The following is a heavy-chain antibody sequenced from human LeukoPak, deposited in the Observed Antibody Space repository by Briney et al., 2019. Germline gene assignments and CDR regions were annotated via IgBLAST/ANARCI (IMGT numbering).Heavy chain of an antibody. Sequence: PSETLSLTCTVSGGSISSYYWSWIRQPPGKGLEWIGYIYYSGSTNYNPSLKSRVTISVDTSKSQFSLKLSSVTAADTAVYYCARIAAAGPIDYWGQGTLVTVSS. CDR3: ARIAAAGPIDY. CDR1: GGSISSYY. V-gene: IGHV4-59*01. J-gene: IGHJ4*02. CDR2: IYYSGST. D-gene: IGHD6-13*01.